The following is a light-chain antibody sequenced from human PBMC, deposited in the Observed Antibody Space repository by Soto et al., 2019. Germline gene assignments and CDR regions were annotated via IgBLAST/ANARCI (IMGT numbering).Light chain of an antibody. CDR3: TSYTSSGTFRVL. CDR2: DVT. Sequence: QSALTQPASMSGSPGESITISCTGTSSDIGYFNYVSWYQEHPDKAPKLIIYDVTKRPSGISNRFSGSKSGNTASLTISGLQAEDEAHYYCTSYTSSGTFRVLFGGGTQLTVL. J-gene: IGLJ2*01. CDR1: SSDIGYFNY. V-gene: IGLV2-14*01.